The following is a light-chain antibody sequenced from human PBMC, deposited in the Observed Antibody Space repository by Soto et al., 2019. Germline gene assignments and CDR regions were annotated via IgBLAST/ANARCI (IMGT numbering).Light chain of an antibody. J-gene: IGKJ3*01. CDR2: GAS. CDR3: QQYDRTPFT. V-gene: IGKV3-20*01. Sequence: EIVLTQSPGTLSLSPGERATLSCRASQSLSFAFLTWYQHRPGQPPRLLIYGASNRAAGIPDRFSGSGSGTDFTLTISRLEPEDFAVYYCQQYDRTPFTFGPGTKVD. CDR1: QSLSFAF.